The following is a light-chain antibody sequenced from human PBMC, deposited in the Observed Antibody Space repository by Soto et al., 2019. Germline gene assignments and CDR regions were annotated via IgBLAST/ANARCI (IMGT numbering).Light chain of an antibody. Sequence: EIVMTQSPATLSVSPGERATLSCRASQSVSSNLAWYQQKPGQAPRLLIYGASIRATGIPARFSGSGSGTEFTLAISSLQSEDFAVYYGQQYNNWPLYTFGQGTKLEIK. J-gene: IGKJ2*01. V-gene: IGKV3D-15*01. CDR2: GAS. CDR1: QSVSSN. CDR3: QQYNNWPLYT.